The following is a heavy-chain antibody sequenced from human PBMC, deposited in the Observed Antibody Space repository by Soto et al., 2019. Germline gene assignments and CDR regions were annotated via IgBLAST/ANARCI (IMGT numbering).Heavy chain of an antibody. CDR3: ARGGIFGIAVAGRGNWFDP. V-gene: IGHV1-46*01. D-gene: IGHD6-19*01. Sequence: ASVKVSCKASGYTFTSYYMHWVRQAPGQGLEWMGIINPSGGSTSYAQKFQGRVTMTRDTSTSTVYMELSSLRSEDTAVYYCARGGIFGIAVAGRGNWFDPWGQGTLVTVSS. CDR2: INPSGGST. CDR1: GYTFTSYY. J-gene: IGHJ5*02.